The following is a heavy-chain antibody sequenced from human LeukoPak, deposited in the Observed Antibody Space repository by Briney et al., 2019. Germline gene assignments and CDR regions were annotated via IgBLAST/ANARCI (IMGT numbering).Heavy chain of an antibody. V-gene: IGHV4-30-4*08. CDR3: ARYRIAVAGDDYYYYYGMDV. Sequence: SETLSLTCTVSGGSISSGDYYWSWIRQPPGKGLEWIGYIYYSGSTYYNPSLKSRVTISVDTSKNQFSLKLSSVTAADTAVYYCARYRIAVAGDDYYYYYGMDVWGQGTTVTVSS. D-gene: IGHD6-19*01. CDR2: IYYSGST. J-gene: IGHJ6*02. CDR1: GGSISSGDYY.